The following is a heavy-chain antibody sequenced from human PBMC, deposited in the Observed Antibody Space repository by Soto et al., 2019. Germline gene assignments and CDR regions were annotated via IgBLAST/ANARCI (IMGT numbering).Heavy chain of an antibody. CDR3: ARVSRGSEWLLHYYYYYGMDV. V-gene: IGHV1-8*01. J-gene: IGHJ6*02. CDR1: GYTFTSYD. CDR2: MNPNSGNT. D-gene: IGHD3-3*01. Sequence: RASVKVSCKASGYTFTSYDINWVRQATGQGLEWMGWMNPNSGNTGYAQKFQGRVTMTRNTSISTAYMELSSLRSEDTAVYYCARVSRGSEWLLHYYYYYGMDVWGQGTTVTVSS.